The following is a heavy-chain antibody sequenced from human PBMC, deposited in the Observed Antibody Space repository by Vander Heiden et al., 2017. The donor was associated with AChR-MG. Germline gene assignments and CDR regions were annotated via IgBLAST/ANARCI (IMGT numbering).Heavy chain of an antibody. CDR1: GFTFSNAW. CDR3: TTAVGQQWLVGDY. CDR2: IKSKTDGGTT. Sequence: EVQLVESGGGLVKPGGSLRLSCAASGFTFSNAWMSWVRQAPGKGLEWVGRIKSKTDGGTTDYAAPVKGRFTISRDDSKNTLYLQMNSLKTEDTAVYYCTTAVGQQWLVGDYWGQGTLVTVSS. D-gene: IGHD6-19*01. V-gene: IGHV3-15*01. J-gene: IGHJ4*02.